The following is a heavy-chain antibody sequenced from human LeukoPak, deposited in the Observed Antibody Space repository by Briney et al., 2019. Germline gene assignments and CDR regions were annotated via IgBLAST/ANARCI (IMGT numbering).Heavy chain of an antibody. CDR2: IYHSGST. Sequence: SETLSLTCTVSGYSISSGYYWGWIRQPPGKGLEWIGSIYHSGSTYYNPSLKSRVTMSVDTSKNQFSLKLSSVTAADTAVYYCASGEQWLVFDYWGQGTLVTVSS. D-gene: IGHD6-19*01. CDR3: ASGEQWLVFDY. CDR1: GYSISSGYY. V-gene: IGHV4-38-2*02. J-gene: IGHJ4*02.